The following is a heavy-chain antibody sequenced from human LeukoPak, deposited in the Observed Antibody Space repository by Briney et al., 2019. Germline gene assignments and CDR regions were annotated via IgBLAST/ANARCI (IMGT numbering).Heavy chain of an antibody. Sequence: GGSLRLSCAASGFTFSSYWMSWVRQAPGKGLEWVANIKQGGSEKYYVDSVKGRFTISRDNAKNSLYLQMNSLRAEDTAVYYCARSDLIAATLFDYWGQGTLVTVSS. CDR2: IKQGGSEK. V-gene: IGHV3-7*01. J-gene: IGHJ4*02. CDR3: ARSDLIAATLFDY. D-gene: IGHD6-13*01. CDR1: GFTFSSYW.